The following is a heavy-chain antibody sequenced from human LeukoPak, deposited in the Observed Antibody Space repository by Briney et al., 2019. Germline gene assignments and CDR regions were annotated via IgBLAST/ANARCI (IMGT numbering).Heavy chain of an antibody. V-gene: IGHV3-48*01. CDR3: ARDSTYDSSGLPGDFDY. Sequence: GGSLRLSCAASGFTFSSYSMNWVRQAPGKGLEWVSYISSSSSTIYYADSVKGRFTISRDNAKNSLYLQMNSLRAEDTAVYYCARDSTYDSSGLPGDFDYWGQGTLVTVSS. J-gene: IGHJ4*02. CDR1: GFTFSSYS. D-gene: IGHD3-22*01. CDR2: ISSSSSTI.